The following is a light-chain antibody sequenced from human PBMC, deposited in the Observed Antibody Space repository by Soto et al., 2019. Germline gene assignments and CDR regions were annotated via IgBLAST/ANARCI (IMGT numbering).Light chain of an antibody. CDR1: QGISSY. Sequence: SPSFLSASVGDRVTITCRASQGISSYLAWYQQKPGKAPKLLIYAASTLQSGVPSRFSGSGSGTEFTLTISSLQPEDFATYYCQQLNSYPSITFGQGTRLEI. V-gene: IGKV1-9*01. CDR2: AAS. CDR3: QQLNSYPSIT. J-gene: IGKJ5*01.